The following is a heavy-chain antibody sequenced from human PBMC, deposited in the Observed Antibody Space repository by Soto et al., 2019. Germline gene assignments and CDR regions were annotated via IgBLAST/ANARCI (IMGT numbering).Heavy chain of an antibody. CDR2: INAGNGNT. Sequence: ASVKVSCKASGYTFTSYAMHWVRQAPGQRLEWMGWINAGNGNTKYSQKFQGRVTITRDTSASTAYMELSSLRSEDTAVYYCATRSITMVRGVTLGTWLDPWGQGTLVTVSS. J-gene: IGHJ5*02. CDR3: ATRSITMVRGVTLGTWLDP. CDR1: GYTFTSYA. D-gene: IGHD3-10*01. V-gene: IGHV1-3*01.